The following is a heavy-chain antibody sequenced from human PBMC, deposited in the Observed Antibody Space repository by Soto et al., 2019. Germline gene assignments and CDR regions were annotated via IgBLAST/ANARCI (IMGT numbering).Heavy chain of an antibody. Sequence: GGSLRLSCAASGFTFSSYSMNWVRQAPGKGLEWVSSISSSSSYIYYADSVKGRFTISRDNSKNTLYLQMNSLRAEDTAVYYCAKDQAYYYDSSGYYYFDYWGQGTLVTVSS. J-gene: IGHJ4*02. CDR1: GFTFSSYS. D-gene: IGHD3-22*01. V-gene: IGHV3-21*04. CDR3: AKDQAYYYDSSGYYYFDY. CDR2: ISSSSSYI.